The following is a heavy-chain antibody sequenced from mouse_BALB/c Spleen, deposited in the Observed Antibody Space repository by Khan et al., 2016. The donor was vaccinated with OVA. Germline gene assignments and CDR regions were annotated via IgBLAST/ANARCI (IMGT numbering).Heavy chain of an antibody. CDR3: ASHLPGSFAY. V-gene: IGHV5-6*01. D-gene: IGHD4-1*01. Sequence: DVRLDESGADLVKPGGSLRLPCAASGFTFRTYAMSWVRQPPDKRPDWVATIHRDGYYTSYPHPVKGRFTIPRTNAANTLYLQLRRLTSEDTAIYYCASHLPGSFAYWGQGTLVTVSA. CDR2: IHRDGYYT. CDR1: GFTFRTYA. J-gene: IGHJ3*01.